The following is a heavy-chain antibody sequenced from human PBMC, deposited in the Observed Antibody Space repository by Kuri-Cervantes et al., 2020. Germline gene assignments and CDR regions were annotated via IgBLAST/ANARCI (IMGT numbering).Heavy chain of an antibody. V-gene: IGHV3-30*03. D-gene: IGHD5-24*01. CDR3: ARDPPGGYNMAFDS. J-gene: IGHJ4*02. CDR2: VSYDGSNK. CDR1: GFTFSSYG. Sequence: GESLKISCAASGFTFSSYGMHWVRQAPGKGLEWVAVVSYDGSNKYYADSVRGRFTISRDNSKNTVYLQMDSLRVEDTALYYCARDPPGGYNMAFDSWGQGTLVTVSS.